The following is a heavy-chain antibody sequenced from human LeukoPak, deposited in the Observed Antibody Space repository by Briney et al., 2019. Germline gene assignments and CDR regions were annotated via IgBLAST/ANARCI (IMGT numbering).Heavy chain of an antibody. CDR1: GYTFTGYY. D-gene: IGHD1-26*01. V-gene: IGHV1-46*01. Sequence: ASVKVSCKASGYTFTGYYMHWVRQAPGQGLEWMGIINPSDGSTSYAQKFQGRVTMTRDMSTTTVYMELSSLRSEDTAVYYCARDLGIVGATEWVYWFDPWGQGTLVTVSS. CDR3: ARDLGIVGATEWVYWFDP. J-gene: IGHJ5*02. CDR2: INPSDGST.